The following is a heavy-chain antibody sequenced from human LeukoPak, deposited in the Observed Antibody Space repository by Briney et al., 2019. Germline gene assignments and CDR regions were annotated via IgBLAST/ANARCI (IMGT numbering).Heavy chain of an antibody. V-gene: IGHV1-18*01. Sequence: ASVKVSCKASGYTFSSYGISWVRQAPGQRLEWMGWISAYNGNTNYAQKFQGRVTMITDTSTSTAYLELRSLRSDDTAVYYCARDGFFGSGIVGAFDIWGQGTMVTVSS. CDR2: ISAYNGNT. CDR1: GYTFSSYG. J-gene: IGHJ3*02. CDR3: ARDGFFGSGIVGAFDI. D-gene: IGHD3-10*01.